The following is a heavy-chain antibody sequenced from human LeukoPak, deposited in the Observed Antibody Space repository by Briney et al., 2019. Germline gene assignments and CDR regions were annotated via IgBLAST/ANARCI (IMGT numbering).Heavy chain of an antibody. Sequence: GGSLRLSCAASGFTFSSYAMSWVRQAPGKRLEWVSGISGSGDSTYYADSVKGRFTISRDNSKNTLYLQMNSLRAEDTAVYYCAKDEGTRSLYYFDHWGQGTLVTVSS. D-gene: IGHD1-1*01. J-gene: IGHJ4*02. CDR1: GFTFSSYA. V-gene: IGHV3-23*01. CDR2: ISGSGDST. CDR3: AKDEGTRSLYYFDH.